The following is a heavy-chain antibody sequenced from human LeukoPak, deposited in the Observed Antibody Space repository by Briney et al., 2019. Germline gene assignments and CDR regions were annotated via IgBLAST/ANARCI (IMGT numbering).Heavy chain of an antibody. Sequence: SETLSLTCTVSGGSISSYYWSWIRQPAGKGLEWIGRIYTSGSTNYNPSLKSRVTMSVDTSKNQFSLKLSSVTAADTAVYYCARSEVVVPAAFTAFYYYYMDVWGKGTTVTVSS. CDR2: IYTSGST. CDR1: GGSISSYY. V-gene: IGHV4-4*07. D-gene: IGHD2-2*01. J-gene: IGHJ6*03. CDR3: ARSEVVVPAAFTAFYYYYMDV.